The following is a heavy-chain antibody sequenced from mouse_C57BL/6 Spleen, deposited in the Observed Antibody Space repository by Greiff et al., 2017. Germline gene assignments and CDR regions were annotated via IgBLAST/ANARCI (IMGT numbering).Heavy chain of an antibody. CDR3: AINWDFAY. V-gene: IGHV1-82*01. CDR2: IYPGDGDT. CDR1: GYAFSSSW. Sequence: VQGVESGPELVKPGASVKISCKASGYAFSSSWMNWVKQRPGKGLEWIGRIYPGDGDTNYNGKFKGKATLTADKSSSTAYMQLSSLTSEDSAVYFCAINWDFAYWGQGTLVTVSA. J-gene: IGHJ3*01. D-gene: IGHD4-1*01.